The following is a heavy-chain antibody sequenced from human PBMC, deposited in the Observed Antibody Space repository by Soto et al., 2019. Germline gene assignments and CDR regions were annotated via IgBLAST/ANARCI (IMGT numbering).Heavy chain of an antibody. Sequence: PVGSLRLSCAASGFTFSSYAMSWVRQAPGKGLEWVSAISGSGGSTYYADSVKGRFTISRDNSKNTLYLQMNSLRAEDTAVYYCAKDTYSRSWYEEDGAYYYYYGMDVLGQGTTVTVSS. CDR1: GFTFSSYA. V-gene: IGHV3-23*01. CDR2: ISGSGGST. CDR3: AKDTYSRSWYEEDGAYYYYYGMDV. D-gene: IGHD6-13*01. J-gene: IGHJ6*02.